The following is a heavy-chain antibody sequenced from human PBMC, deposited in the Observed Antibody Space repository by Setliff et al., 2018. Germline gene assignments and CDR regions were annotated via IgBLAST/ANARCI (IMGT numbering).Heavy chain of an antibody. D-gene: IGHD2-2*02. CDR3: ARIPRNFYFDY. CDR1: GFTFSNYN. J-gene: IGHJ4*02. Sequence: GGSLRLSCADPGFTFSNYNMNWVRQAPGKGLEWISYISSGGSTIFYADSVKGRFTISRDNAKNSLYLQMNSLRAEDTAVYFCARIPRNFYFDYWGQGTLVTVSS. V-gene: IGHV3-48*04. CDR2: ISSGGSTI.